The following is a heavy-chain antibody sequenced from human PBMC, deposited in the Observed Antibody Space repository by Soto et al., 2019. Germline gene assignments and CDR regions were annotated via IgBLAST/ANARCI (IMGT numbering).Heavy chain of an antibody. Sequence: EVQLVQSGAEVKKPGESLKISCKGSGYSFTSYWIGWVRQMPGKGLEWMGIIYPGDSDTRYSPSFQGQVTISADKSISTAYLQWSSLKASDTAMYYCARTTFYDYGENDAFDIWGQGTMVTVSS. D-gene: IGHD4-17*01. J-gene: IGHJ3*02. V-gene: IGHV5-51*03. CDR2: IYPGDSDT. CDR3: ARTTFYDYGENDAFDI. CDR1: GYSFTSYW.